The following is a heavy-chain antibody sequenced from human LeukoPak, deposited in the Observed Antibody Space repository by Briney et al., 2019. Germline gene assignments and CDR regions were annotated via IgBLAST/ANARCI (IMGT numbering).Heavy chain of an antibody. CDR1: GFTFSSYA. D-gene: IGHD2-2*01. CDR3: AKDQIVVVPAAILNGMDV. CDR2: ISGSGGST. V-gene: IGHV3-23*01. Sequence: GGSLRLSCAASGFTFSSYAVSWVRQAPGKGLQWVSAISGSGGSTYYADSVKGRFTISRDNSKNTLYLQMNSLRAEDTAVYYCAKDQIVVVPAAILNGMDVWGQGTTVTVSS. J-gene: IGHJ6*02.